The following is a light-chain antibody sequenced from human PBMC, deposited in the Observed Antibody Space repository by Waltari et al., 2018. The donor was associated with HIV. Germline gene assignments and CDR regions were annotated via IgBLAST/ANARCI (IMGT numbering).Light chain of an antibody. CDR3: ASWDDSLNGWV. J-gene: IGLJ3*02. CDR2: SNN. CDR1: ISNLAGTP. V-gene: IGLV1-44*01. Sequence: QSVLTQPPSASGTPGQRVSIPCSGSISNLAGTPVDWYQQFPGTAPKLLIYSNNQRPSGVPDRFSGSKSGTSASLGISGLQSDDEADYYCASWDDSLNGWVFGGGTKLAVL.